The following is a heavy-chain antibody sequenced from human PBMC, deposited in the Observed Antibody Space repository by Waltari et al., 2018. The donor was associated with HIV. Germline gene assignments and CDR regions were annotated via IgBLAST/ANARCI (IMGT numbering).Heavy chain of an antibody. CDR3: ARGPYYYDSSGYYPWYFDY. CDR1: GGTFSIYD. J-gene: IGHJ4*02. Sequence: QVQLVQSGAEVKQPGSSVKVSCKTSGGTFSIYDISWVRQAPDAGLEWMGGIIPIFVTANYAQKFQGRVTITADESTSTAYMELSSLRSEDTAVYYCARGPYYYDSSGYYPWYFDYWGQGTLVTVSS. D-gene: IGHD3-22*01. CDR2: IIPIFVTA. V-gene: IGHV1-69*01.